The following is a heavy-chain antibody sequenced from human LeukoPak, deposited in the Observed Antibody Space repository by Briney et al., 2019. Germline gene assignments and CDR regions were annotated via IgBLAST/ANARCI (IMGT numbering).Heavy chain of an antibody. Sequence: ASVKVSCKASGYTFTSYGISWVRQAPGQGLEWMGWISAYNGNTNYAQKFQGRVTITADKSTSTAYMELSSLRSEDTAVYYCARDGLERTFDYWGQGTLVTVSS. CDR2: ISAYNGNT. D-gene: IGHD1-1*01. J-gene: IGHJ4*02. CDR1: GYTFTSYG. CDR3: ARDGLERTFDY. V-gene: IGHV1-18*04.